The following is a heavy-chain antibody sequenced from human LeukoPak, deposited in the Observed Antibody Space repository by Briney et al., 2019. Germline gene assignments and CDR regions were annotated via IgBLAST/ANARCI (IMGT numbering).Heavy chain of an antibody. V-gene: IGHV3-30-3*01. Sequence: GGYLRLSCAASGFTFSSYAMHWVRQAPGKGLEWVAVISYDGSNKYYADSVKGRFTISRDNSKNTLYLQMNSLRAEDTAVYYCARGGSEYDYVWGSYRPSPYFDYWGQGTLVTVSS. D-gene: IGHD3-16*02. CDR2: ISYDGSNK. CDR1: GFTFSSYA. CDR3: ARGGSEYDYVWGSYRPSPYFDY. J-gene: IGHJ4*02.